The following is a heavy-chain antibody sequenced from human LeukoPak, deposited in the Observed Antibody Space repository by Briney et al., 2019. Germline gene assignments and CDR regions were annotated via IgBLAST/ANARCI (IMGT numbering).Heavy chain of an antibody. Sequence: PSETLSLTCAVYGGSFSGYYWSWIRQPPGKGPEWIGEINHSGSTNYNPSLKSRVTISVDTSKNQFSLKLSSVTAADTAVYYCARDRSSGWYLRDYWGQGTLVTVSS. V-gene: IGHV4-34*01. CDR1: GGSFSGYY. J-gene: IGHJ4*02. CDR2: INHSGST. D-gene: IGHD6-19*01. CDR3: ARDRSSGWYLRDY.